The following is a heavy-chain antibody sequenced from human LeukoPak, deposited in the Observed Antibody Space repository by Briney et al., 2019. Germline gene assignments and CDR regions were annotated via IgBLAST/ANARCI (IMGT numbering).Heavy chain of an antibody. D-gene: IGHD2-2*02. CDR1: GFTFSSYE. CDR2: ISSSGSTI. J-gene: IGHJ4*02. CDR3: ARDYIFDY. Sequence: PGGSLRLSCAASGFTFSSYEMNWLRHAPGKGLEWVSYISSSGSTIYYADPVKGRFTISRDNAKNSLYLQMTSLRAEDTAVYYCARDYIFDYWGQGTLVTVSS. V-gene: IGHV3-48*03.